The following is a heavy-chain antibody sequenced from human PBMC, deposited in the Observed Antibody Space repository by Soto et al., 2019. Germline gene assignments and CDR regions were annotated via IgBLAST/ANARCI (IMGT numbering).Heavy chain of an antibody. D-gene: IGHD2-2*01. V-gene: IGHV3-48*02. CDR3: ATFVGYCTSTSCRSDY. Sequence: PGGSLRLSCAASGFIFSSYSMNWVRQAPGKGLEWVSYISSTSTTIYYADSVKGRFTISRDNGKNSLYLQMHSLRDEDTAVYYCATFVGYCTSTSCRSDYWGQGTLVTVSS. CDR2: ISSTSTTI. J-gene: IGHJ4*02. CDR1: GFIFSSYS.